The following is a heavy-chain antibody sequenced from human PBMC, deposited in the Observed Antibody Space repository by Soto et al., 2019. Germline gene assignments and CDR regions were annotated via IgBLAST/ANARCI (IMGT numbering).Heavy chain of an antibody. CDR1: GFSLTTSGVG. J-gene: IGHJ3*01. CDR3: ARRLTVVPLAFDL. D-gene: IGHD3-10*01. Sequence: QITLKESGPTLVKPTQTLTLTCTFSGFSLTTSGVGVGWIRQPPGKALEWLALIYWNDDTRYSPSLKNRVTITTDTSKNQVVLTMTDMDPVDTATYYCARRLTVVPLAFDLWGQGTMDTVSS. V-gene: IGHV2-5*01. CDR2: IYWNDDT.